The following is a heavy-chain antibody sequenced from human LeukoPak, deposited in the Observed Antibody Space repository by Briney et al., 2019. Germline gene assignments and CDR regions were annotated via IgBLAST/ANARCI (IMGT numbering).Heavy chain of an antibody. CDR3: ARQGSGWFYVDY. J-gene: IGHJ4*02. Sequence: GASLQISCKGSEYSFTTYWIAWVRQLPGKGLEWMGIIYPADSDTRYSPSFQGQVTISADKSISTAYLQWSSLKASDTAMYYCARQGSGWFYVDYWGQGTLVTVSS. CDR2: IYPADSDT. D-gene: IGHD2/OR15-2a*01. V-gene: IGHV5-51*01. CDR1: EYSFTTYW.